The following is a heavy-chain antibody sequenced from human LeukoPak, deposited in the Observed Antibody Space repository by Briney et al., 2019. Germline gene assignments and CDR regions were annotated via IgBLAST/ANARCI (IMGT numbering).Heavy chain of an antibody. V-gene: IGHV3-48*03. J-gene: IGHJ3*02. CDR3: ARDIHTQLTGEEEDAFDI. CDR1: GFTFSSYE. CDR2: SSSSGYTT. D-gene: IGHD7-27*01. Sequence: GGSLRLACAASGFTFSSYEMNWVRQAPGKGLEWISYSSSSGYTTQYADSVKGRFTISRDNAKNSLYLQMNSLRAEDTAVYYCARDIHTQLTGEEEDAFDIWGQGTMVTVSS.